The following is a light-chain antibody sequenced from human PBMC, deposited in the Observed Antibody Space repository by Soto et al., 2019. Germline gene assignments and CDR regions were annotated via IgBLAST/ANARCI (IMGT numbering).Light chain of an antibody. V-gene: IGKV1-39*01. CDR1: QSISSY. J-gene: IGKJ1*01. CDR3: QQSYSTPRT. Sequence: DIQMTQSPSSLSASVGDRVTITCRASQSISSYLNWYQQKPGKAPKLLIYAASSLQSGVPSRFSGSGYGTDFTLTISSLQPDDFATYYCQQSYSTPRTFGQGTKVEIK. CDR2: AAS.